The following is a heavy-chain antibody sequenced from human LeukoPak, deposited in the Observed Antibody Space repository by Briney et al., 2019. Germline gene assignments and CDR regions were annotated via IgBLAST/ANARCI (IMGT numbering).Heavy chain of an antibody. D-gene: IGHD5-18*01. CDR1: GFTFSDYY. Sequence: GGSLRLSCAASGFTFSDYYMSWIRQAPGKGLEWVSYISSSGSTIYYADSVKGRFTISRDNAKNSLYLQMNSLRAEDTAVYYCAREGTAMVGILSYYYYMDVWGRGTTVTVSS. V-gene: IGHV3-11*04. CDR3: AREGTAMVGILSYYYYMDV. CDR2: ISSSGSTI. J-gene: IGHJ6*03.